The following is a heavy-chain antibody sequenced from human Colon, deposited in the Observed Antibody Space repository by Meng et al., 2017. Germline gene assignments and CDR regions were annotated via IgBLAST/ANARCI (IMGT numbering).Heavy chain of an antibody. Sequence: SVNVSCKASGGTFSSYTISWVRQAPGQGLEWMGRIIPILGIANYAQQFQGRVMITADKPTSTAYMELSRLSSEDTAVYYCASGSTAMVTFDYWGQGTLVTVSS. D-gene: IGHD5-18*01. CDR2: IIPILGIA. V-gene: IGHV1-69*02. CDR3: ASGSTAMVTFDY. J-gene: IGHJ4*02. CDR1: GGTFSSYT.